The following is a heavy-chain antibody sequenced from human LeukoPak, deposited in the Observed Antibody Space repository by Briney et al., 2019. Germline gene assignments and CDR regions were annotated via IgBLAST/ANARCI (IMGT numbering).Heavy chain of an antibody. V-gene: IGHV3-20*04. J-gene: IGHJ4*02. D-gene: IGHD3-22*01. Sequence: PGGSLRLSCAASGFTFDDYGMSWVRQAPGKGLEWVSGINWNGGSTGYADSVKGRFTISRDNAKNSLYLQMNSLRAEDTALYYCAREVGDYYDSSGYYYIDYSGQGTLVTVSS. CDR3: AREVGDYYDSSGYYYIDY. CDR1: GFTFDDYG. CDR2: INWNGGST.